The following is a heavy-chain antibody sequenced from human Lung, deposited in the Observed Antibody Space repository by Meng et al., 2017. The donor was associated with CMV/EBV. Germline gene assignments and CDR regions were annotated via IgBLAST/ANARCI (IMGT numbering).Heavy chain of an antibody. V-gene: IGHV4-59*01. CDR1: GHPITTYY. Sequence: ESLKISXSVFGHPITTYYWSWVRQAPGKGLEWIGYIYYSGATNYNPSLKSRLTISMDTSKNQFSLELRSVTAADTAIYYCARDRAAVGYYYYAMDAWGQGTXVTVSS. CDR3: ARDRAAVGYYYYAMDA. D-gene: IGHD2-15*01. CDR2: IYYSGAT. J-gene: IGHJ6*02.